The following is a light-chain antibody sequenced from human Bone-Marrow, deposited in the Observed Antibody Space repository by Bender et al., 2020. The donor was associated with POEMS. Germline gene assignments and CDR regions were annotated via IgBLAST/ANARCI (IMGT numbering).Light chain of an antibody. J-gene: IGLJ3*02. CDR2: DVS. V-gene: IGLV2-11*01. Sequence: QSALTQPRPVSGSPGQSVTISCTGTTSDIGNYNYVPWYQQNPGKAPKLLIYDVSKRPSGVPDRFSGSKSGNTASLTISGLQAEDEADYYCCSYAGIYTWVFGGGTKLAVL. CDR1: TSDIGNYNY. CDR3: CSYAGIYTWV.